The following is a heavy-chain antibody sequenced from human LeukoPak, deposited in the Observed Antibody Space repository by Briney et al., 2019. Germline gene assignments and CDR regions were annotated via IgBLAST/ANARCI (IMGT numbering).Heavy chain of an antibody. CDR1: GGSISSYY. V-gene: IGHV4-59*01. J-gene: IGHJ3*02. Sequence: SETLSLTCTVSGGSISSYYWSWIRQPPGKGLEWIGYIYYSGSTNYNPSLKSRVTISVDTSKNQFSLKLSSVTAADTAVYYCARTSITMLEVFDIWGQGPMVTVSS. CDR2: IYYSGST. CDR3: ARTSITMLEVFDI. D-gene: IGHD3-22*01.